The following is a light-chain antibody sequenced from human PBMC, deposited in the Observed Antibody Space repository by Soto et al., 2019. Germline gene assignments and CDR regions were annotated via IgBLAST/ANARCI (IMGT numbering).Light chain of an antibody. J-gene: IGLJ2*01. Sequence: QAVVTQPPSASGTPGQRVTISCSGSSSNIGSNYVYWYQQLPGTAPKLLIYRNNQRPSGVPDRFSGSKSGTSASLAISGLRSEDEADYYCSSYAGSNNLEFGGGTKVTVL. CDR3: SSYAGSNNLE. V-gene: IGLV1-47*01. CDR1: SSNIGSNY. CDR2: RNN.